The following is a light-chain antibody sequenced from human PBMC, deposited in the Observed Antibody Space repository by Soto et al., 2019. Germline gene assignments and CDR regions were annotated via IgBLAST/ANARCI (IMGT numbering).Light chain of an antibody. J-gene: IGLJ2*01. CDR1: SSDLGSNF. Sequence: QSVLTQPPSASGTPGQRVTISCSGSSSDLGSNFVYWYQQVPGTAPQLLIYRNNQRPSGVPDRFSGSKSGTSASLAISGLRSEDEADYYCAAWADSLSGVVFGGGTKLTVL. CDR3: AAWADSLSGVV. CDR2: RNN. V-gene: IGLV1-47*01.